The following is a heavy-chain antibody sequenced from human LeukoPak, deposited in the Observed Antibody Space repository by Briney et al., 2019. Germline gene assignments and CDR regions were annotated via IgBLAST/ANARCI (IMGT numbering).Heavy chain of an antibody. Sequence: SETLSLTCTVSGASFSSSGLYWVWIRQPPGKGLEWIGNVYHSGSTYYNPSLKSRVTISVDTSNNQFSLKLSSVTATDTALYYCATYISSGGCFDPWGQGTLVIVSS. CDR1: GASFSSSGLY. V-gene: IGHV4-39*01. J-gene: IGHJ5*02. CDR2: VYHSGST. CDR3: ATYISSGGCFDP. D-gene: IGHD6-13*01.